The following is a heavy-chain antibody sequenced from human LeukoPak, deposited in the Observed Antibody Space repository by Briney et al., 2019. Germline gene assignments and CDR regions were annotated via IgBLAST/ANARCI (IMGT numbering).Heavy chain of an antibody. V-gene: IGHV3-9*01. J-gene: IGHJ4*02. CDR2: ISWNSGSI. CDR1: GFTFDDYA. Sequence: GGSLRLSCAASGFTFDDYAMHWVRQAPGKGLEWVSGISWNSGSIGYADSVKGRFTISRDNAKTSLYLQMNSLRAEDTALYYCAKDLGPGSMATSPGFDYWGQGTLVTVSS. CDR3: AKDLGPGSMATSPGFDY. D-gene: IGHD5-24*01.